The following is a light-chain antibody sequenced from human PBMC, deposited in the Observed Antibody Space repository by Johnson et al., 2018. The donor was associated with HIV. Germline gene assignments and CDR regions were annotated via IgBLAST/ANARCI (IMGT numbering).Light chain of an antibody. CDR3: GTWDSSLSGYG. CDR1: SSNIGNNY. V-gene: IGLV1-51*02. J-gene: IGLJ1*01. Sequence: VLTQPPSVSAAPGQKVTISCSGSSSNIGNNYVSWYQQLPGTAPKLPIYENNKRPSGIPDRFSGSKSGTSATLVITGLQSADEADYFCGTWDSSLSGYGFGTGTMVTVL. CDR2: ENN.